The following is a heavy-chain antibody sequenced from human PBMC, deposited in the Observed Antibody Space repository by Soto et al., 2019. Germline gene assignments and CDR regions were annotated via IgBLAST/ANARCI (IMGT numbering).Heavy chain of an antibody. J-gene: IGHJ5*02. CDR1: GGTFSNYA. CDR3: ATHGDYFNSPNNWFDP. D-gene: IGHD4-17*01. Sequence: QVQLVQSGAEVKKPGSSVKVSCKASGGTFSNYAISWVRQAPGQGLEWMGGTIPIFGAPNYAQRFQGRVTITADESTNTVSMELSSLRSEDTAVYYCATHGDYFNSPNNWFDPWGQGTLVTVSS. CDR2: TIPIFGAP. V-gene: IGHV1-69*12.